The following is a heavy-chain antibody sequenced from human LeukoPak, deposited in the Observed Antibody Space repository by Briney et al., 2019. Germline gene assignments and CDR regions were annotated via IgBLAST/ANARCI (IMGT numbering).Heavy chain of an antibody. CDR1: GFTFSSHA. J-gene: IGHJ4*02. CDR3: ARVRAPMIVAN. CDR2: ISSSGSTI. Sequence: PGGSLRLSCAASGFTFSSHAMNWVRQAPGKGLEWVSYISSSGSTIYYADSVKGRFTISRDNAKNSLYLQMNSLRAEDTAVYYCARVRAPMIVANWGQGTLVTVSS. V-gene: IGHV3-48*04. D-gene: IGHD3-22*01.